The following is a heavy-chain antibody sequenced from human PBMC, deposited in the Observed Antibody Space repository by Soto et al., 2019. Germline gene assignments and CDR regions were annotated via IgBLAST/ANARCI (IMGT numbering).Heavy chain of an antibody. Sequence: PGGSLRLSCAASGFTFNDYYMTWIRQAPGKGLEWLSYISTSGSTIFYADSVKGRFTISRDNAKNSLYLQMNSLRVEDTALYYCARRYSSSWSGFDPWGQGTLVTVSS. D-gene: IGHD6-13*01. V-gene: IGHV3-11*04. J-gene: IGHJ5*02. CDR3: ARRYSSSWSGFDP. CDR1: GFTFNDYY. CDR2: ISTSGSTI.